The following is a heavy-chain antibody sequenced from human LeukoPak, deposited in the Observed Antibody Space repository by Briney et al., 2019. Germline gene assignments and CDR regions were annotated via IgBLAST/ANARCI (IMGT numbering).Heavy chain of an antibody. J-gene: IGHJ4*02. CDR1: GFTFSSYA. CDR2: ISGSGGST. CDR3: AQDVELTPFDY. V-gene: IGHV3-23*01. D-gene: IGHD5-24*01. Sequence: GGSLRLSCAASGFTFSSYAMSWVRQAPGKGLEWVSAISGSGGSTYYADSVKGRFTISRDNSKNTLYLEIDSLRAEDTAVYYCAQDVELTPFDYWGQGTLVTVSS.